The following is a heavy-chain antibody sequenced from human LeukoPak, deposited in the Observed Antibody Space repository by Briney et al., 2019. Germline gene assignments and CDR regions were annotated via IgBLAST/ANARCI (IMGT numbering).Heavy chain of an antibody. V-gene: IGHV4-39*01. J-gene: IGHJ4*02. CDR3: ARPYSSSWHPWDS. CDR1: VGSIISSSYY. CDR2: IYYVGKI. D-gene: IGHD6-6*01. Sequence: SETLSLTCTLSVGSIISSSYYWGSIRQPPGKRLEWIGSIYYVGKIYYDPSLESRVTISVDTSKNQFSLKLSSVTAADTAVYYCARPYSSSWHPWDSWGQGTLVTVSS.